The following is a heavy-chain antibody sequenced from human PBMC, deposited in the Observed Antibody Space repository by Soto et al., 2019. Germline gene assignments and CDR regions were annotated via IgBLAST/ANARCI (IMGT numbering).Heavy chain of an antibody. V-gene: IGHV3-73*01. CDR3: TRHGGLELNIDY. J-gene: IGHJ4*02. D-gene: IGHD1-7*01. Sequence: VGSLRLSCAASGFTFSGSAMHWVRQASGKGLEWVGRIRSKANSYATAYAASVKGRFTISRDDSKNTAYLQMNSLKTEDTAVYYCTRHGGLELNIDYWGQGTLVTVSS. CDR2: IRSKANSYAT. CDR1: GFTFSGSA.